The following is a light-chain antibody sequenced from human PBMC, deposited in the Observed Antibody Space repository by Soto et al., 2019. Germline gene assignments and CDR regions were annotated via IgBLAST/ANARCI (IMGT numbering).Light chain of an antibody. CDR2: AAS. CDR1: PSISSY. CDR3: QQSYSTPRT. Sequence: DIQMTQSPSSLSASVGDRVTITCRASPSISSYLNWYQQKPGKAPTLLIYAASSLQSGVPSRFSGSGSGTDFTLTISSLQPEDFATYYCQQSYSTPRTFGQGTKVEIK. V-gene: IGKV1-39*01. J-gene: IGKJ1*01.